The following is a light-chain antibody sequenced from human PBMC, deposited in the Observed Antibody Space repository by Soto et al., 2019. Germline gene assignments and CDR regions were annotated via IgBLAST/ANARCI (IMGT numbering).Light chain of an antibody. CDR2: EVR. V-gene: IGLV2-14*01. Sequence: QSVLTQPASVSGSPGQSITISCTGTSSDVGGYNSVCWHQQHPGKAPKLMIYEVRNRPSGVSDRFSASKSGNTASLTISGLQADDAAYYYCSSFTSSNTWVFGGGTKLTVL. CDR3: SSFTSSNTWV. J-gene: IGLJ3*02. CDR1: SSDVGGYNS.